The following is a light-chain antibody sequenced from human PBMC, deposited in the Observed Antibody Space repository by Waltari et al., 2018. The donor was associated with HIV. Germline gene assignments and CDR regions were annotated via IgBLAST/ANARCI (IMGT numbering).Light chain of an antibody. CDR2: RNT. CDR1: SSNIESNY. CDR3: AVWDDSLSAQL. Sequence: QSVLTQSPSTSGTPGQRVTIPCSGSSSNIESNYVSCFQQVPGTAPKLLIFRNTQRPSGVSDRFSGSVSGTSASLAISGLRSEDEADYYCAVWDDSLSAQLFGGGTKLTVL. V-gene: IGLV1-47*01. J-gene: IGLJ3*02.